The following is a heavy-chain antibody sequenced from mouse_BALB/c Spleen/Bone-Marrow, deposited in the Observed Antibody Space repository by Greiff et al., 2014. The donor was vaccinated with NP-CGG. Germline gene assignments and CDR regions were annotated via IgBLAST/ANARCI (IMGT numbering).Heavy chain of an antibody. V-gene: IGHV5-17*02. CDR1: GFTFSSFG. D-gene: IGHD2-4*01. CDR3: ARKGAMITHYYAMDY. CDR2: ISNGSSTI. J-gene: IGHJ4*01. Sequence: EVQRVESGGGLVQPGGSRKLSCAASGFTFSSFGMHWVRQAPEKGLEWVAYISNGSSTIYYADTVKGRFTISRANPKNTLFLQMTSLRSEDTAMYYCARKGAMITHYYAMDYWGQGTSVTVSS.